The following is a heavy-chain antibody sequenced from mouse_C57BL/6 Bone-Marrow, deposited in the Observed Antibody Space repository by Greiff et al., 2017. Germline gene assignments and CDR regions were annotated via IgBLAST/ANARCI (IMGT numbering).Heavy chain of an antibody. CDR2: ISYDGSN. J-gene: IGHJ1*03. Sequence: VQLKESGPGLVKPSQSLSLTCSVTGYSITSGYYWNWIRQFPGNKLEWMGYISYDGSNNYNPSLKNRISITRDTSKNQFFLKLNSVTTEDTATYYCARVTYYYGSSYFWYFDVWGTGTTVTVSS. D-gene: IGHD1-1*01. V-gene: IGHV3-6*01. CDR1: GYSITSGYY. CDR3: ARVTYYYGSSYFWYFDV.